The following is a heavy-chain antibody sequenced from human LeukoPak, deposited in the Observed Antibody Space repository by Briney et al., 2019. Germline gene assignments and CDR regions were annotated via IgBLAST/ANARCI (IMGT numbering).Heavy chain of an antibody. CDR3: ARETSQKGAHYMDV. J-gene: IGHJ6*03. V-gene: IGHV4-34*01. Sequence: SETLSLTCAVYGGSFSGYYWSWIRQPPGKGLEWIGEINHSGSTNYNPSLKSRVTISVDTSKNQFSLKLSSVTAADTAVYYCARETSQKGAHYMDVWGKGTTVTVSS. CDR1: GGSFSGYY. D-gene: IGHD3-16*01. CDR2: INHSGST.